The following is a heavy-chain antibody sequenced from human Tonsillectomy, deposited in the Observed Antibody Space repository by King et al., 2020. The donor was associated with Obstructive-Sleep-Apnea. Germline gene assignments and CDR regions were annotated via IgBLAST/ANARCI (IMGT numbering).Heavy chain of an antibody. CDR3: AREGYGP. CDR1: GYSINSGYY. CDR2: VYHSGNT. Sequence: VQLQESGPGLVKPSETPSLTCTVSGYSINSGYYWGWIRQPPGKGLEWIGSVYHSGNTYYNPSLKSRVTISVHTSQNQFSLRLFSVTAADTAVYYCAREGYGPWGQGALVTVSS. V-gene: IGHV4-38-2*02. D-gene: IGHD5-12*01. J-gene: IGHJ5*02.